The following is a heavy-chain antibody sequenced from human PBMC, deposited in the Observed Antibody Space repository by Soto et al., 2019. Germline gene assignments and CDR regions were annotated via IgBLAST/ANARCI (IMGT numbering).Heavy chain of an antibody. CDR3: AGVHDYGDYIKDY. Sequence: SVKVSCKASGGGTFSSYAISWVRQAPGQGLEWMGGIIPIFGTANYAQKFQGRVTITADESTSTAYMELSSLRSEDTAVYYCAGVHDYGDYIKDYWGQGTLVTVSS. V-gene: IGHV1-69*13. J-gene: IGHJ4*02. CDR1: GGGTFSSYA. CDR2: IIPIFGTA. D-gene: IGHD4-17*01.